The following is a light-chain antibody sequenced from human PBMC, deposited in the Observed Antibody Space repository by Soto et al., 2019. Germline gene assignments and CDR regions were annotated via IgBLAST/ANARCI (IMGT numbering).Light chain of an antibody. Sequence: AIQMTHSPSSVSASVGDRVTITCRASQGIRDDLGWYQQKPGKAPKLLIYSASSLQSGVPSRFSGSGSGTDFTLTISSLQPEDFATYYCLQDYNYPWTFGQGTKVDIK. CDR3: LQDYNYPWT. J-gene: IGKJ1*01. CDR2: SAS. CDR1: QGIRDD. V-gene: IGKV1-6*01.